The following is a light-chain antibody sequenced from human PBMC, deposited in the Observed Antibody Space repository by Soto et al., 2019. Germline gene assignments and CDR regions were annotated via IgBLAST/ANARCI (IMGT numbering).Light chain of an antibody. Sequence: EIVLTQSPGTLSLTPGERATLSCRASQSVSSSYFAWYQQKPGQAPRLLIYGASSRATGIPDRFSGSESGTDFTLTISRLEPEDFAVYYCQQYGSSPGTFGQGTKV. CDR3: QQYGSSPGT. CDR1: QSVSSSY. V-gene: IGKV3-20*01. CDR2: GAS. J-gene: IGKJ1*01.